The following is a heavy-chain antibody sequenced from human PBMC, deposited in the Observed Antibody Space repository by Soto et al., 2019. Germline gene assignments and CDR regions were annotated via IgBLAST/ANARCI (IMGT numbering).Heavy chain of an antibody. J-gene: IGHJ6*02. Sequence: PGGSLRLSCAASGFTFSSYGMHWVRQAPGKGLEWVAVISYDGSNKYYADSVKGRFTISRDNSKNTLYLQMNSLRAEDTAVYYCAKDEWFGDFRNGMDVWGQGTTVTVSS. CDR3: AKDEWFGDFRNGMDV. CDR1: GFTFSSYG. D-gene: IGHD3-10*01. CDR2: ISYDGSNK. V-gene: IGHV3-30*18.